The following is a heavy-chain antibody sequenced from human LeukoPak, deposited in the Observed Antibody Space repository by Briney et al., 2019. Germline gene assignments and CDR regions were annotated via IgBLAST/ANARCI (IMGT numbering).Heavy chain of an antibody. V-gene: IGHV4-61*02. Sequence: PSQTLSLTCTVSGGSTSSGSYFWSWIRQPAGKGLEWIGRIYTSGSTNYNPSLKSRVTISVDTSKNQFSLKLSSVTAADTAVYYCARVGDYYYYYMDVWGKGTTVTVSS. CDR1: GGSTSSGSYF. D-gene: IGHD4-17*01. CDR2: IYTSGST. J-gene: IGHJ6*03. CDR3: ARVGDYYYYYMDV.